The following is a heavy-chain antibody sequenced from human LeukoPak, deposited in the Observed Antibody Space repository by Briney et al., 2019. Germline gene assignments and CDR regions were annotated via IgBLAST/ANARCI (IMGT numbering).Heavy chain of an antibody. Sequence: PSETLSLTCAVYGGSFSGYYWSWIRQPPGKGLEWIGEINHSGSTNYNPSLKSRVTISVNTSKNQFSLKLSSVTAADTAVYYCARRVAAIKWPWFDPWGQGTLVTVSS. CDR2: INHSGST. CDR1: GGSFSGYY. J-gene: IGHJ5*02. V-gene: IGHV4-34*01. D-gene: IGHD2-2*02. CDR3: ARRVAAIKWPWFDP.